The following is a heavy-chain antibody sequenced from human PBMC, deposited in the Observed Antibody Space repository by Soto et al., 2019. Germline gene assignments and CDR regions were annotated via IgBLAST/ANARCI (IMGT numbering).Heavy chain of an antibody. CDR3: ARYSGNYQDAFDI. V-gene: IGHV1-3*01. CDR2: INGGSGKT. J-gene: IGHJ3*02. CDR1: GFTFTLYS. D-gene: IGHD1-26*01. Sequence: QVPLVQSGAEVKKPGASVKVSCRASGFTFTLYSMHWVCQAPGQRLEWMGWINGGSGKTKYSKKFQGRVTIARDTSASTAYMEVSSLRSEDTAVYYCARYSGNYQDAFDIWGQGTMVTVSS.